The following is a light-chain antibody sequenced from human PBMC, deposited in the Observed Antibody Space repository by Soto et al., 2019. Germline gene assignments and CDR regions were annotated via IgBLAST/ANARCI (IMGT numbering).Light chain of an antibody. Sequence: QSALTQPASVSGSPGQSITISCTGSSSDIGAYDYVSWYQQRPVKAPKLMIFEVTNRPSGVSDRFSGSKSGNTASLTISGLQTEDEADYYCSSYTSSSTPCVFGTGTKVTV. V-gene: IGLV2-14*01. J-gene: IGLJ1*01. CDR2: EVT. CDR1: SSDIGAYDY. CDR3: SSYTSSSTPCV.